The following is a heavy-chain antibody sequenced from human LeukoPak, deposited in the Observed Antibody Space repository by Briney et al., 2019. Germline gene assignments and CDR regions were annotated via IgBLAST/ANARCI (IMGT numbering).Heavy chain of an antibody. CDR1: GGSISTYY. Sequence: PSETLSLTCAVSGGSISTYYWSWIRQPPGKGLEWIGYIYYSGSTNYNPSLKSRVSISVDTSKNQFSLKVSSVTAADTAVYYCARVPSTALETKYYFDYWGQGTLVTVSS. CDR3: ARVPSTALETKYYFDY. CDR2: IYYSGST. D-gene: IGHD5-18*01. J-gene: IGHJ4*02. V-gene: IGHV4-59*01.